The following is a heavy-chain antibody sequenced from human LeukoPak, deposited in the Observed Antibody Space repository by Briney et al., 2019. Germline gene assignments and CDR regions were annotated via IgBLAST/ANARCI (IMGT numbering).Heavy chain of an antibody. CDR3: ARGRPSDY. V-gene: IGHV1-18*01. J-gene: IGHJ4*02. Sequence: ASVKVSCKTSGYTFTDFGMSWVRQAPGQGLEWMGWISAYNGDTNYARNLQGRVTVTTDTSTNTAYMELRSLRSDDTAVYYCARGRPSDYWGQGTLVTVFS. CDR2: ISAYNGDT. D-gene: IGHD3-10*01. CDR1: GYTFTDFG.